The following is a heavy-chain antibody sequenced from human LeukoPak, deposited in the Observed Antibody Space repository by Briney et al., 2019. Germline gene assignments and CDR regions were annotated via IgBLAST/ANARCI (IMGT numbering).Heavy chain of an antibody. CDR1: GFTFSSYS. CDR2: IRSSSRTI. CDR3: ARDGSGRVPEMSAPDY. J-gene: IGHJ4*02. Sequence: GGSLRLSCAASGFTFSSYSMNWVRQSPGKGLEWVSYIRSSSRTIYYADSVKGRFTISRDNAKNSLYLQMNSLRAEDTAVYYCARDGSGRVPEMSAPDYWGQGTLVTVSS. V-gene: IGHV3-48*01. D-gene: IGHD3-10*01.